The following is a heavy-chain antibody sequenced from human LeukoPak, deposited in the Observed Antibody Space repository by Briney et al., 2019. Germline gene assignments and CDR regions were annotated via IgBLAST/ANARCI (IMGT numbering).Heavy chain of an antibody. CDR1: GYTFTSYG. V-gene: IGHV1-18*01. CDR3: ARAATTLRYFDWLSEHNWFDP. J-gene: IGHJ5*02. Sequence: GASVKVSCKASGYTFTSYGISWVRQAPGQGLEWMGWISAYNGNTNYAQKLQGRVTMTTDTSTSTAYMELRSLRSDDTAVYYCARAATTLRYFDWLSEHNWFDPRGQGTLVTVSS. CDR2: ISAYNGNT. D-gene: IGHD3-9*01.